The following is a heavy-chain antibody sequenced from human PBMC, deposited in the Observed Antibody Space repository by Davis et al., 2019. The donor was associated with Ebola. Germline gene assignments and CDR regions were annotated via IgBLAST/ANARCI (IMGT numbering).Heavy chain of an antibody. Sequence: PSETLSLTCTVSGGSISSGSYYWSWIRQPAGKGLEWIGHIYTSGSTNYNPSLKSRVTISVDTSKNQFSLKLNSVTAADTAVYYCARRSSGGLYYYYYMDVWGKGTTVTVSS. CDR1: GGSISSGSYY. V-gene: IGHV4-61*09. CDR3: ARRSSGGLYYYYYMDV. J-gene: IGHJ6*03. CDR2: IYTSGST. D-gene: IGHD3-16*01.